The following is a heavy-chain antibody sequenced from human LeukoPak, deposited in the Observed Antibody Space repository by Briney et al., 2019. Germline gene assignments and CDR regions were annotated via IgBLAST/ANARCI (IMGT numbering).Heavy chain of an antibody. CDR3: ARVAWYGDYFDY. CDR1: GFTFSGYW. CDR2: IKQDGSEK. J-gene: IGHJ4*02. Sequence: PGGSLRLSCAASGFTFSGYWMSWVRQAPGKGLEWVANIKQDGSEKYYVDSVKGRFTISRDNAKNSLYLQMNSLRAEDTAVYYCARVAWYGDYFDYWGQGTLVTVSS. D-gene: IGHD3-10*01. V-gene: IGHV3-7*03.